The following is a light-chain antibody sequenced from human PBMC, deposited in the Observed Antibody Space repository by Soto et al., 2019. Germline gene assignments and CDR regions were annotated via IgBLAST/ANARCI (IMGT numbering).Light chain of an antibody. CDR3: QQYNGYSTWT. CDR1: QSISRW. V-gene: IGKV1-5*01. CDR2: DAS. J-gene: IGKJ1*01. Sequence: PMSQSPSTLPASVGDRVTITCRASQSISRWLAWYQQKPGKAPKVLIWDASSLQRGVPSRFSGSGSGTEFTLTISSLQPDDFATYYCQQYNGYSTWTFGQGTKVDIK.